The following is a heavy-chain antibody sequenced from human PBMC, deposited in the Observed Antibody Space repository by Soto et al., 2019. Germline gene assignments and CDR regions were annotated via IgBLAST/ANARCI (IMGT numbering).Heavy chain of an antibody. CDR1: GGSISSGGYY. CDR3: ARNGIVVVNNYCMDV. J-gene: IGHJ6*02. V-gene: IGHV4-31*03. D-gene: IGHD2-21*01. CDR2: IYYSGST. Sequence: SETLSLTCTVSGGSISSGGYYWSWIRQHPGKGLEWFGYIYYSGSTYYNPSLKSRVTISLDTSKNQCSLKLSSVTAACTAVYYCARNGIVVVNNYCMDVWGQGTTVTVSS.